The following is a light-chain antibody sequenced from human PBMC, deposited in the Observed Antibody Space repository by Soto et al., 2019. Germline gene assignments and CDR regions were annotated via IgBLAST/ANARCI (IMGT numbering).Light chain of an antibody. J-gene: IGKJ3*01. V-gene: IGKV1-33*01. CDR3: QYYDNLIFT. CDR2: DAF. Sequence: DIPMTQSPASLSASVGDRVTITCQASHDISNHLNWYQQKPGNAPKLLIYDAFNLQTGVPSRFSGSGSGTDFTFTISSLQPEDIATYYCQYYDNLIFTFGPGTKVDIK. CDR1: HDISNH.